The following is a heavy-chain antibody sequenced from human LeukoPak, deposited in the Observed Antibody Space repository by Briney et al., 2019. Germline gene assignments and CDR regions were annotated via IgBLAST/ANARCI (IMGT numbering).Heavy chain of an antibody. D-gene: IGHD4-17*01. CDR2: IYYSGST. V-gene: IGHV4-39*02. J-gene: IGHJ3*02. Sequence: SETLSLTCTVSGGSISSSSYYWGWIRQPPGKGLEWIGSIYYSGSTYYNPSLKSRVTISVDTSKNQFSLKLSSVTAADTAVYYCARELATVTTRGSHAFDIWGQGTMVTVSS. CDR3: ARELATVTTRGSHAFDI. CDR1: GGSISSSSYY.